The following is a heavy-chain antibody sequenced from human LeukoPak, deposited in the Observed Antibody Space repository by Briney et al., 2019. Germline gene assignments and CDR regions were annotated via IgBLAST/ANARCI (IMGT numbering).Heavy chain of an antibody. Sequence: PGGSLRLSCAASGFTFSSYGMHWVRQAPGKGLEWVSFIRYDGSNEYYADSVRGRFTISRDNSKNTLYLQMNSLKTEDTAVYYCTTRGTTVTDMFDYWGQGTLVTVSS. CDR2: IRYDGSNE. CDR3: TTRGTTVTDMFDY. D-gene: IGHD4-17*01. J-gene: IGHJ4*02. V-gene: IGHV3-30*02. CDR1: GFTFSSYG.